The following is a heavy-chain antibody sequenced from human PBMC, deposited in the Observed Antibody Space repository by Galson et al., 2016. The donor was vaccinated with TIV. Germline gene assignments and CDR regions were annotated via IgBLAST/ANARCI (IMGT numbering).Heavy chain of an antibody. CDR2: IYPGDSDT. CDR3: ARLRSFFESSGYSDF. Sequence: QSGAEVKKPGESLKISCKVSGYPFTSYWIAWVRQMPGRGPECMGIIYPGDSDTRYSPAFQGLVSISADKSNSTAYLQWGSLQASDSAFYYCARLRSFFESSGYSDFWGQGTLVTVSS. D-gene: IGHD3-22*01. V-gene: IGHV5-51*01. CDR1: GYPFTSYW. J-gene: IGHJ4*02.